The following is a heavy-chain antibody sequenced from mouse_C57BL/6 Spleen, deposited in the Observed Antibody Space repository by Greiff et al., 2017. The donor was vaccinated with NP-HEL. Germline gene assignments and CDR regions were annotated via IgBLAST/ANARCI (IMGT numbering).Heavy chain of an antibody. J-gene: IGHJ4*01. V-gene: IGHV5-17*01. D-gene: IGHD1-1*01. CDR1: GFTFSDYG. CDR3: ARWDYYGSSSYAMDY. CDR2: ISSGSSTI. Sequence: EVQGVESGGGLVKPGGSLKLSCAASGFTFSDYGMHWVRQAPEKGLEWVAYISSGSSTIYYADTVKGRVTISRDNAKNTLFLQMTSLRSEDTALYYCARWDYYGSSSYAMDYWGQGTSVTVSS.